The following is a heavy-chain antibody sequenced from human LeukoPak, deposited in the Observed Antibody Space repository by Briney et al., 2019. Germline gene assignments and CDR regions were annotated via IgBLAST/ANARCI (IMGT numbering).Heavy chain of an antibody. CDR2: IYHSGST. CDR3: ARGRFLEWLSPIDY. Sequence: SQTLSLTCAVSGGSISSGDYSWSWIRQPPGKGLEWIGYIYHSGSTYYNPSLKSRVTISVDRSKNQFSLKLSSVTAADTAVYYCARGRFLEWLSPIDYWGQGTLVTVSS. CDR1: GGSISSGDYS. D-gene: IGHD3-3*01. J-gene: IGHJ4*02. V-gene: IGHV4-30-2*01.